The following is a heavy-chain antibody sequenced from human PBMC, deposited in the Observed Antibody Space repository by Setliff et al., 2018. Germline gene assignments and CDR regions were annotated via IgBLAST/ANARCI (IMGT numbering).Heavy chain of an antibody. Sequence: SETLSLTCTVSGDSISSGDDFWSWIRQPPGKGLEWIGSIYYATNGHYNPSLKSRVTMSVDTSKNHFSLKVTSVTAADTAVYYCACVDWGYSSNWSIYDWGQGTLVTVSS. V-gene: IGHV4-30-4*08. CDR3: ACVDWGYSSNWSIYD. J-gene: IGHJ4*02. CDR2: IYYATNG. CDR1: GDSISSGDDF. D-gene: IGHD6-13*01.